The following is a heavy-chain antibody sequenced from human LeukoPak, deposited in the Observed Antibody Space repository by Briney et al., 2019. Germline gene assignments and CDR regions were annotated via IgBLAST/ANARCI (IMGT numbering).Heavy chain of an antibody. CDR1: GFTFTPAW. CDR2: IKSKADGETT. CDR3: TTDRGLTMIRGVFVS. Sequence: PGGSLRLSCAASGFTFTPAWMTWVCQAPGKGLEWVGRIKSKADGETTDYAAPVKGRFFMSRDDSKATLFLLMNYLETEDTAVYYCTTDRGLTMIRGVFVSWGQGTLVTVSS. J-gene: IGHJ4*02. D-gene: IGHD3-10*01. V-gene: IGHV3-15*01.